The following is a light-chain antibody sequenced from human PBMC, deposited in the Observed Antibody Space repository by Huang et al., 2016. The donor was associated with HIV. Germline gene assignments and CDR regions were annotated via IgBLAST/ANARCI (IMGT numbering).Light chain of an antibody. CDR2: GAS. CDR3: QQCGSPTWT. CDR1: QFVANAY. Sequence: EIVLTQSPGTLSLSPGDRATLSCRASQFVANAYVAWYQHKPGQSPSLLIYGASMRASGIPDRFSGSGFGTDFTLTISRLEPDDFAVYFCQQCGSPTWTFGQGTKVEIK. J-gene: IGKJ1*01. V-gene: IGKV3-20*01.